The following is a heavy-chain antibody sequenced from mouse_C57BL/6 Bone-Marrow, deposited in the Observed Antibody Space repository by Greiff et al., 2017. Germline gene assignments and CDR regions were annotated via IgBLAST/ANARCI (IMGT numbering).Heavy chain of an antibody. J-gene: IGHJ1*03. D-gene: IGHD2-1*01. CDR2: IDPSDSYT. CDR3: ARYGRRYFDV. CDR1: GYTFTSYW. Sequence: VQLQQPGAELVKPGASVKLSCKASGYTFTSYWMQWVKQRPGQGLEWIGEIDPSDSYTNYNQKFKGKATLTVDTSSSTAYMQLRSLTSEDSAVYYCARYGRRYFDVWGTGTTVTVSS. V-gene: IGHV1-50*01.